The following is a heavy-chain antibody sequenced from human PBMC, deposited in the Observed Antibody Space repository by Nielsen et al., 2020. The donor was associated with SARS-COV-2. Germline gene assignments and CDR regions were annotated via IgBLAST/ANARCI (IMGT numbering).Heavy chain of an antibody. J-gene: IGHJ5*02. Sequence: GESLKISCAASGFTFDDYDMSWVRQAQGKGLEWVSGINWNGGSTGYADSVKGRFTISRDNAKNSLYLQMNSLRAEDTALYHCARTSPLDFLSDQLDPWGQGTLVTVSS. CDR3: ARTSPLDFLSDQLDP. CDR2: INWNGGST. D-gene: IGHD3-3*01. CDR1: GFTFDDYD. V-gene: IGHV3-20*01.